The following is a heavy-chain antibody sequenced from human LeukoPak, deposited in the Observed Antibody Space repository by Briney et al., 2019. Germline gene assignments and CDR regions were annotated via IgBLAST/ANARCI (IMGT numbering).Heavy chain of an antibody. J-gene: IGHJ4*02. V-gene: IGHV4-39*01. CDR2: IYYSGST. D-gene: IGHD3-10*01. Sequence: SETLSLTCTVSGGSISSSSYSWGWIRQPPGEGLEWIGTIYYSGSTYYNPSLKSRVTISVDTSKNQFSLKLSSVTAADTAVYYCATGTLMTNFDYWGQGTLVTVSS. CDR3: ATGTLMTNFDY. CDR1: GGSISSSSYS.